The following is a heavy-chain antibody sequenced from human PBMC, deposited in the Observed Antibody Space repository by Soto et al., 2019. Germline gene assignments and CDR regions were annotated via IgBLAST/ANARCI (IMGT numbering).Heavy chain of an antibody. J-gene: IGHJ3*02. CDR3: ARDIYCSGGSCLWFAFDI. CDR2: IWYDGSNK. CDR1: GFTFSSYG. Sequence: QVQLVESGGGVVQPGRSLRLSCAASGFTFSSYGMHWVRQAPGKGLEWVAVIWYDGSNKYYADSVKGRFTISRDNSKNTLYLQMNGLRAEDTAVYYCARDIYCSGGSCLWFAFDIWGQGTMVTVSS. V-gene: IGHV3-33*01. D-gene: IGHD2-15*01.